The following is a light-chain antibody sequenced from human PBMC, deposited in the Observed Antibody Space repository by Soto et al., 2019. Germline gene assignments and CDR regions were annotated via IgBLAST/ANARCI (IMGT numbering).Light chain of an antibody. CDR3: QHYNSYPLT. Sequence: GDRVTITCRASQVISSALTWYQQKPGKAPKLLIYDASTLESGVPARFSGRGTGTDFTLTISSLQPEDFATYYCQHYNSYPLTFGGGTKVDIK. V-gene: IGKV1-13*02. CDR1: QVISSA. J-gene: IGKJ4*01. CDR2: DAS.